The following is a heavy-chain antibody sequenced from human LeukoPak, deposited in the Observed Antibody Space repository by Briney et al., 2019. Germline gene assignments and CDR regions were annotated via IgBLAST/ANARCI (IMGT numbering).Heavy chain of an antibody. CDR1: GFIFSGYG. J-gene: IGHJ3*02. Sequence: GGSLRLSCAASGFIFSGYGMHWVRQAPGKGLEWVADIWYDGSNKYYADSVKGRFTISRDNSKNTPYVQMNSLRAEDTAVYYCARGQADALDIWGQGTMVTVSS. CDR3: ARGQADALDI. V-gene: IGHV3-33*01. CDR2: IWYDGSNK.